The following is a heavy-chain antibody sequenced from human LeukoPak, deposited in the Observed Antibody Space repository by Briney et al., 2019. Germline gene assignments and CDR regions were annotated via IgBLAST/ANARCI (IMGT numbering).Heavy chain of an antibody. CDR1: VGTFSIYA. CDR3: ARGGYSYGDHYYYMDV. D-gene: IGHD5-18*01. J-gene: IGHJ6*03. Sequence: SVTLSFKSSVGTFSIYAISWVRLAPGPGLEWMGGIIPIFGTANYAQKFQGRVTITTDESTSTADMELSSLRSEDTAVYYCARGGYSYGDHYYYMDVWGKGTTVTV. V-gene: IGHV1-69*05. CDR2: IIPIFGTA.